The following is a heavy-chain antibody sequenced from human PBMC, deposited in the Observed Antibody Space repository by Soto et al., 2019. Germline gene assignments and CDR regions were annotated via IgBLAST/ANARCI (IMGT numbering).Heavy chain of an antibody. CDR2: ISGSGGGT. J-gene: IGHJ4*02. D-gene: IGHD3-10*01. V-gene: IGHV3-23*01. Sequence: GGTLRLSCAASAFTFNNYAMSGVRQAPGKGLEWVSVISGSGGGTYYGDSVKGRFTISRDNSKNTLYLQMNSLRAEDTGIYYCAEPDYGSGSYYNPSFDYWGRGTLVTVSS. CDR1: AFTFNNYA. CDR3: AEPDYGSGSYYNPSFDY.